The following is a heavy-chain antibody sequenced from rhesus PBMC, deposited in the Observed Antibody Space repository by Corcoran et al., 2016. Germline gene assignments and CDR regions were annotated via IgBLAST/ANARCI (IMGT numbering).Heavy chain of an antibody. J-gene: IGHJ4*01. Sequence: EVQLVETGGGLVQPGGSLKLSCAASGFTFSSYGMSWVRQAPGKGLEWVSAINSGGGSTYYADSVKGRFTISRDNSKNTLSLQMNSLRAEDTAVYYGAKDWIAAAGPFDYWGQGVLVTVSS. CDR3: AKDWIAAAGPFDY. D-gene: IGHD6-25*01. CDR2: INSGGGST. V-gene: IGHV3S5*01. CDR1: GFTFSSYG.